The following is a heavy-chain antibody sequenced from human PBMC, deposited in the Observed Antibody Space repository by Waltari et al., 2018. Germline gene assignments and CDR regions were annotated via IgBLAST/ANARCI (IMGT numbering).Heavy chain of an antibody. Sequence: QVQLQESGPGLVKPSETLSLTCAVSGYSISSGYYWGWIRQPPGKGLEWIGSIYHSGSTSYNPSLKSRVTISVDTSKNQFSRKLSSVTAADTAVYYCARCDYYGSGSYYNGYNWFDPWGQGTLVTVSS. J-gene: IGHJ5*02. CDR1: GYSISSGYY. CDR3: ARCDYYGSGSYYNGYNWFDP. D-gene: IGHD3-10*01. V-gene: IGHV4-38-2*01. CDR2: IYHSGST.